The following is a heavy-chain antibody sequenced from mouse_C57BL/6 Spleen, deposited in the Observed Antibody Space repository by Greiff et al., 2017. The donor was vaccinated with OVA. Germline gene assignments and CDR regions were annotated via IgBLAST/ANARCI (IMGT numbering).Heavy chain of an antibody. CDR1: GFSLSTFGMG. CDR3: AHTERETAQATLYYAMDY. D-gene: IGHD3-2*02. J-gene: IGHJ4*01. V-gene: IGHV8-8*01. Sequence: QVTLKVSGPGLLQPSQTLSLTCSFSGFSLSTFGMGVGWIRQPSGKGLEWLAHIWWDDDTYYNPSLKSRLTISTDTSTHNVFLKTANVDTADTATYYCAHTERETAQATLYYAMDYWGQGTSVTVSS. CDR2: IWWDDDT.